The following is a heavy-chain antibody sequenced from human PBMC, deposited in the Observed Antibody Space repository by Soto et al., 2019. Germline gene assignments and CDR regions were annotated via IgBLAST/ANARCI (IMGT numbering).Heavy chain of an antibody. D-gene: IGHD3-9*01. Sequence: EVQLVESGGGLVKPGGSLRLSCAASGFTFSNAWMNWVRQAPGKGLEWVGRIKSKTNGGTTDYAAPVKGRFTISRDDSKNTLYLQMNSLKTEDTAVYYCTSPWLTGYYDFDYWGQGTLVTVSS. V-gene: IGHV3-15*07. CDR3: TSPWLTGYYDFDY. CDR1: GFTFSNAW. CDR2: IKSKTNGGTT. J-gene: IGHJ4*02.